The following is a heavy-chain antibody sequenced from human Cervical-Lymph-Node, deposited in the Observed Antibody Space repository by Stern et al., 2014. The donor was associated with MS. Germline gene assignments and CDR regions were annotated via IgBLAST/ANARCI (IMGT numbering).Heavy chain of an antibody. V-gene: IGHV1-2*02. CDR1: GYTFSAKY. Sequence: VQLVASGAEVKKPGASVKVSCKTSGYTFSAKYLHWIRQAPGQGLEWMGWINPTNVGTNYAHNFQGRVTMTSDRSITTVYMELSSLRSDDTAVFFCARDSGRSGWYDDFDYWGQGTL. CDR2: INPTNVGT. D-gene: IGHD6-19*01. J-gene: IGHJ4*02. CDR3: ARDSGRSGWYDDFDY.